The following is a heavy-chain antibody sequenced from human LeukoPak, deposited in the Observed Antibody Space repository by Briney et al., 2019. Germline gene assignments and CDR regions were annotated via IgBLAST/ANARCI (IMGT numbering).Heavy chain of an antibody. CDR3: ARDGDYGTGSYYRGCYDF. V-gene: IGHV1-2*02. D-gene: IGHD3-10*01. CDR1: GYSFTAFY. Sequence: ASVRVSCKASGYSFTAFYIHWVRQAPGQGLEWMGWIRPRRGDTQYAQKFQGRVTMTRDTSTRTAYMDLSSLGSDDTAVYYCARDGDYGTGSYYRGCYDFWGQGILVTVSS. J-gene: IGHJ4*02. CDR2: IRPRRGDT.